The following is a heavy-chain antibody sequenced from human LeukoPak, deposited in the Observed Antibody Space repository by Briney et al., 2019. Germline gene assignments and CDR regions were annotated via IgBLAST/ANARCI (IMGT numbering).Heavy chain of an antibody. J-gene: IGHJ3*01. CDR1: NDSISSGDYY. V-gene: IGHV4-30-4*01. D-gene: IGHD2-21*02. CDR3: ARDSQIRLLLNDYDVFDV. Sequence: KPSETLSLTCTVSNDSISSGDYYGNWIRQPPGKGLEWIGYIFHRGGTSYNPSLKRRILFSVDTSQNQCSLKLNSVTAADTAVYYCARDSQIRLLLNDYDVFDVWGQGTVVTVSS. CDR2: IFHRGGT.